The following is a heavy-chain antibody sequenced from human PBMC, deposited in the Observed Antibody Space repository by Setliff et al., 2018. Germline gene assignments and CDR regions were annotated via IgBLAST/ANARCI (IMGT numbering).Heavy chain of an antibody. CDR1: GDSISNYY. CDR2: IYVTEST. CDR3: AASRAYTGAVEEWFLPKTFDF. V-gene: IGHV4-4*07. J-gene: IGHJ4*02. D-gene: IGHD3-10*01. Sequence: SETLSLTCTVSGDSISNYYWNWIRQLAGKGLEWIGRIYVTESTKYNPSLKSRVTLSIDTSKNQFSLKLSSVTAADAALYYCAASRAYTGAVEEWFLPKTFDFWGQGSPVTVS.